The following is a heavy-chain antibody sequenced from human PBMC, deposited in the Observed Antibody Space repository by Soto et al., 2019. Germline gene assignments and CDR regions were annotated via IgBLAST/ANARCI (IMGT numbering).Heavy chain of an antibody. J-gene: IGHJ3*01. Sequence: PGGSLRLSCAASGFTFSDYYMSWIRQAPGKGLEWVSYISTSGSTTYYADSVKGRFTISRDNAKNSLFLQMNSLRADDTAVYYCTNRKLPTRPWGPAFDVWGQGTMVTV. CDR2: ISTSGSTT. CDR1: GFTFSDYY. D-gene: IGHD6-6*01. CDR3: TNRKLPTRPWGPAFDV. V-gene: IGHV3-11*01.